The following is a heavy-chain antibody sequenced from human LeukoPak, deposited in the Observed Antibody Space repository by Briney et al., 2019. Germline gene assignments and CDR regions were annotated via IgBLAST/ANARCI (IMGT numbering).Heavy chain of an antibody. CDR3: ARQYDSSGYIMTFDY. V-gene: IGHV4-39*01. D-gene: IGHD3-22*01. Sequence: SETLSLTCTVSGGSVSNNNYHWGWIRQSPGKGLEWIGGTYYDGNTFYNPSLRSRVTMSVDTSKNQFSLKLTSVNAADSAVYYCARQYDSSGYIMTFDYWGQGTLVTVS. J-gene: IGHJ4*02. CDR1: GGSVSNNNYH. CDR2: TYYDGNT.